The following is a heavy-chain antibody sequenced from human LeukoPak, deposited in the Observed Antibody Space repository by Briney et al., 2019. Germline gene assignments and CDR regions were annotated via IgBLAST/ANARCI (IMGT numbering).Heavy chain of an antibody. CDR1: GFTFSSYA. V-gene: IGHV3-30*04. Sequence: AGGSLRLSCAASGFTFSSYAMHWVRQAPGKGLEWVAVISYDGSDKYYADSVKGRFTISRDNSKNTLYLQMNSLRAEDTAVYLCARQNSRTPSYYYGLDVWGQGTTVTVSS. CDR3: ARQNSRTPSYYYGLDV. CDR2: ISYDGSDK. J-gene: IGHJ6*02.